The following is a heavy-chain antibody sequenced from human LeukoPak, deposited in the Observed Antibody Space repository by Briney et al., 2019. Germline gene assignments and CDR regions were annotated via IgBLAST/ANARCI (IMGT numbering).Heavy chain of an antibody. CDR3: TSHAAFDP. CDR2: IKSKNVGGTT. CDR1: GFTFNNAW. Sequence: PGGSLRLSCAASGFTFNNAWMNWVRQAPGKVLEWVGRIKSKNVGGTTDYAAPVKGRFTISRDDSKNTVYLRMNSLKIEDTAVYYCTSHAAFDPWGQGTLVTVSS. J-gene: IGHJ5*02. V-gene: IGHV3-15*01.